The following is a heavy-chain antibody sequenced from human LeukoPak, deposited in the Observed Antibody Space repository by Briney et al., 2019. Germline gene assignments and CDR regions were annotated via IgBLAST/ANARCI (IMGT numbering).Heavy chain of an antibody. Sequence: GGSLRLSCAASGFTFNTYGMHWVRQAPDKGLEWVAFIRYDGADKYYADSVKGRFTISRDNSKNTLYLQMNSLRAEDTAVYYCATQAAADSYWGQGTLVTVSS. CDR2: IRYDGADK. V-gene: IGHV3-30*02. D-gene: IGHD6-13*01. J-gene: IGHJ4*02. CDR1: GFTFNTYG. CDR3: ATQAAADSY.